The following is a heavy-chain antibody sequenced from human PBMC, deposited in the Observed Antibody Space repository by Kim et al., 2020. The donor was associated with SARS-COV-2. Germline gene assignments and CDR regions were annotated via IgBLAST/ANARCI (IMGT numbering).Heavy chain of an antibody. V-gene: IGHV4-59*08. J-gene: IGHJ3*01. D-gene: IGHD1-26*01. CDR2: ISYTGAT. Sequence: SETLSLTCSVSSGSISIFYWGWIRQLPGREPEWIGFISYTGATTYNPSLKSRVTISLDTSNNNFSLKLTPVTVADTAVYYCARHYLNTFDVWGQGTMVTV. CDR3: ARHYLNTFDV. CDR1: SGSISIFY.